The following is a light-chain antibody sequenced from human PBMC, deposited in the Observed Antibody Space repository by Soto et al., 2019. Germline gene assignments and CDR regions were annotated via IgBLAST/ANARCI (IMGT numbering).Light chain of an antibody. V-gene: IGKV3-15*01. CDR1: QSVSNN. CDR2: YAS. Sequence: EIMMTQSPATLSVSPGERATLSCRASQSVSNNVAWYQQKPGQAPRLLIYYASTRATGIPARFSVSGSGTEFTLTISSLQSEDFALYYCQQYNNWPPITFVQGTRLEIK. CDR3: QQYNNWPPIT. J-gene: IGKJ5*01.